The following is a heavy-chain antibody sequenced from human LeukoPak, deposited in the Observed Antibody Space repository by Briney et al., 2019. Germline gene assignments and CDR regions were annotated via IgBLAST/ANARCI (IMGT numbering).Heavy chain of an antibody. Sequence: SETLSLTCAVYGGSFSGYYWGWIRQPPGKGLEWIGSIYYSGSTYYNPSLKSRVTISVDTSKNQFSLKLSSVTAADTAVYYCASRRWAAAGIGGDLPFDYWGQGTLVTVSS. J-gene: IGHJ4*02. CDR1: GGSFSGYY. CDR2: IYYSGST. V-gene: IGHV4-39*01. D-gene: IGHD6-13*01. CDR3: ASRRWAAAGIGGDLPFDY.